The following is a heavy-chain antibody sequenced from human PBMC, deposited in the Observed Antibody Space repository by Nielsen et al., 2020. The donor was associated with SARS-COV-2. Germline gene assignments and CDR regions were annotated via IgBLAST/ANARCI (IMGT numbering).Heavy chain of an antibody. D-gene: IGHD2-2*01. CDR2: IYYSGST. CDR1: GGSISSSSYY. CDR3: ARHVSAAFELLWYNWFDP. Sequence: SETLSLTCTVSGGSISSSSYYWGWIRQPPGKGLEWIGSIYYSGSTYYNPSLKSRVTISVDTSKNQFSLKLSSVTAADTAVYYCARHVSAAFELLWYNWFDPWGQGTLVTVSS. J-gene: IGHJ5*02. V-gene: IGHV4-39*01.